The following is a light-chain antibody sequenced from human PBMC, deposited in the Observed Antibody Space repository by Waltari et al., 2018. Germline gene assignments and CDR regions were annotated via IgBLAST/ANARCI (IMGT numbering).Light chain of an antibody. CDR3: QDLHDYPV. CDR1: HDIISH. CDR2: PAS. J-gene: IGKJ3*01. V-gene: IGKV1-9*01. Sequence: IQLTQSPSSLTASVGDRVTISCRASHDIISHLAWYQQKPGKAPTLLIYPASPLESGVPSRFSGSESGTEFTLTITRLQPEDFATYFCQDLHDYPVFGPGTKVDIK.